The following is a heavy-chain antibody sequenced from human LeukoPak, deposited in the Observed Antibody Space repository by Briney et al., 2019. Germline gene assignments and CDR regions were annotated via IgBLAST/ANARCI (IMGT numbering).Heavy chain of an antibody. CDR3: AREVPAAIDYYYYYYYMDV. V-gene: IGHV1-18*01. D-gene: IGHD2-2*01. CDR2: ISAYNGNT. Sequence: GASVKVSCEASGGTFSCYAINWVRQAPGQGLEWMGWISAYNGNTNYAQKLQGRVTMTTDTSTSTAYMELRSLRSDDTAVYYCAREVPAAIDYYYYYYYMDVWGKGTTVTVSS. CDR1: GGTFSCYA. J-gene: IGHJ6*03.